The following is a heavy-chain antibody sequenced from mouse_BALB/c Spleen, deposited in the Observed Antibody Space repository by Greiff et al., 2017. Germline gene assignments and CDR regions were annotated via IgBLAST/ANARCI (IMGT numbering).Heavy chain of an antibody. J-gene: IGHJ2*01. V-gene: IGHV5-4*02. CDR1: GFTFSDYY. CDR2: ISDGGSYT. D-gene: IGHD2-14*01. CDR3: ARGGYRYDVDY. Sequence: EVQLVESGGGLVKPGGSLKLSCAASGFTFSDYYMYWVRQTPEKRLEWVATISDGGSYTYYPDSVKGRFTISRDNAKNNLYLQMSSLKSEDTAMYYCARGGYRYDVDYWGQGTTLTVSS.